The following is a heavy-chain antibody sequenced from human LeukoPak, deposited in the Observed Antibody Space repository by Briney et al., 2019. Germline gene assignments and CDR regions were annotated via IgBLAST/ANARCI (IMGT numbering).Heavy chain of an antibody. Sequence: GESLKISCQGSGYSFSSYWIGWVRQMPGKAPEWMGVIYPGDSDTRYRLPFQGRVTMSADKSTNTAYLQWRSLRASDSAMYYCARQGHIVGGGWFDPWGQGTLVTVSS. CDR3: ARQGHIVGGGWFDP. J-gene: IGHJ5*02. V-gene: IGHV5-51*01. CDR2: IYPGDSDT. CDR1: GYSFSSYW. D-gene: IGHD2-15*01.